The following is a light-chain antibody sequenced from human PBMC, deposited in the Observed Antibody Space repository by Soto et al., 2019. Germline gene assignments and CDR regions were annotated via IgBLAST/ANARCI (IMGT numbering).Light chain of an antibody. Sequence: EIVLTQSPGTLSLSPGERATLSCRTNQSVSSNYLAWYQQKPGQAPRLLIYGASSRATGIPDRFSGSGSGTDFTLTISRLEPEDFAVYYCQQYGSLLRTFGQGTKVDIK. CDR3: QQYGSLLRT. V-gene: IGKV3-20*01. J-gene: IGKJ1*01. CDR1: QSVSSNY. CDR2: GAS.